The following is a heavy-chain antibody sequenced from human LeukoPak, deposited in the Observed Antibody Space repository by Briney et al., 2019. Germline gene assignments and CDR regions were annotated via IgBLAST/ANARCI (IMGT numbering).Heavy chain of an antibody. J-gene: IGHJ4*02. CDR2: IIPIFGTA. V-gene: IGHV1-69*05. CDR1: GGTFSSYA. CDR3: ASHEGRYGGNPY. D-gene: IGHD4-23*01. Sequence: SVKVSCKASGGTFSSYAISWVRQAPGQGLEWMGGIIPIFGTANYAQKFQGRVTITTDESTSTAYMELSSLRSEDTAVYYCASHEGRYGGNPYWGQGTLVTVSS.